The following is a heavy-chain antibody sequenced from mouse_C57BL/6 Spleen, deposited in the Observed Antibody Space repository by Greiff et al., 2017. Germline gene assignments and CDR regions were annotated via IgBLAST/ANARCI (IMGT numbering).Heavy chain of an antibody. D-gene: IGHD2-5*01. CDR3: ARGGFYSNYDEGAMDY. J-gene: IGHJ4*01. CDR2: IYPGSGNT. Sequence: VQLQQSGPELVKPGASVKISCKASGYSFTSYYIHWVKQRPGQGLEWIGWIYPGSGNTKYNEKFKGKATLTADTSSSTAYMQLSSLTSEDSAVYYCARGGFYSNYDEGAMDYWGQGTSVTVSS. V-gene: IGHV1-66*01. CDR1: GYSFTSYY.